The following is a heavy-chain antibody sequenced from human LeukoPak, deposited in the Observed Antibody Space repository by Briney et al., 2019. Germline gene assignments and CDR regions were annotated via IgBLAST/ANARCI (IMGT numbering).Heavy chain of an antibody. CDR1: GFTFSTYD. V-gene: IGHV3-23*01. Sequence: GGSLRLSCAASGFTFSTYDMNWVRQAPGRGLEWVSAISGSGGSTYYADSVKGRFTISRDNSKNTLYLQMNSLRAEDTALYYCTKDSSSGSSYYFHGMDVWGQGTTVTVS. D-gene: IGHD3-10*01. CDR2: ISGSGGST. CDR3: TKDSSSGSSYYFHGMDV. J-gene: IGHJ6*02.